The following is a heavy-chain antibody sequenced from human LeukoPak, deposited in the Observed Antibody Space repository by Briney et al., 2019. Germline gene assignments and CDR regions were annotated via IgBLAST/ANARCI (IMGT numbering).Heavy chain of an antibody. CDR1: GGSISGYY. Sequence: PSETLSLTCTVSGGSISGYYWSWIRQPPGKGLEWIGYIYSSGTTNYNPSLESRVTFSVDTSKNQFSLDLTSVTAAATAMYYCARHAKGRIANWYFDLWGRGTLVIVSS. V-gene: IGHV4-4*08. J-gene: IGHJ2*01. CDR3: ARHAKGRIANWYFDL. CDR2: IYSSGTT.